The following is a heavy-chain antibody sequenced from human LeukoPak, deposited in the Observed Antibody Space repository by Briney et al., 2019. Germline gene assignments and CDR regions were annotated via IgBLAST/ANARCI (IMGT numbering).Heavy chain of an antibody. CDR2: IRYDGSFK. CDR3: AKDHVEGSWGDYYYYYMDV. Sequence: AGGSLRLSCAASGFTFSDYGLHWVRQAPGNGLEWVAFIRYDGSFKYYADSVKGRFTISRDNSRNTLYLQMNSLRAEDTAVYYCAKDHVEGSWGDYYYYYMDVWGKGTTVTISS. J-gene: IGHJ6*03. CDR1: GFTFSDYG. V-gene: IGHV3-30*02. D-gene: IGHD3-10*01.